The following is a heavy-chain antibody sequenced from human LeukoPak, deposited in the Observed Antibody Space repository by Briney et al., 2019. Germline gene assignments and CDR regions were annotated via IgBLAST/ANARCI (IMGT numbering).Heavy chain of an antibody. Sequence: ASVNASCKASVYTFTAYYLYWVRQAPGQGLEWMGWINPNSGGTNYVQKFQGRVTMTRDTSINTAYMELRRLRSDDTAVYYCASGYSSGWAGDYWGQGTLVTVSS. J-gene: IGHJ4*02. CDR2: INPNSGGT. V-gene: IGHV1-2*02. CDR3: ASGYSSGWAGDY. CDR1: VYTFTAYY. D-gene: IGHD6-19*01.